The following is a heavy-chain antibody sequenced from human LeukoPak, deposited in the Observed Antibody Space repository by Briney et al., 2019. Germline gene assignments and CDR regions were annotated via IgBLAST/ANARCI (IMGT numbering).Heavy chain of an antibody. Sequence: PGRSLRLSCAASGFTFSSYGMHWVRQAPGKGLEWVAVISYDGSNKYYADSVKGRFTISRDNSKNTLYLQMNSLRAEDTAVYYCAKDGITIFGVVTSIDYWGQGTLVTVSS. V-gene: IGHV3-30*18. D-gene: IGHD3-3*01. CDR2: ISYDGSNK. CDR1: GFTFSSYG. CDR3: AKDGITIFGVVTSIDY. J-gene: IGHJ4*02.